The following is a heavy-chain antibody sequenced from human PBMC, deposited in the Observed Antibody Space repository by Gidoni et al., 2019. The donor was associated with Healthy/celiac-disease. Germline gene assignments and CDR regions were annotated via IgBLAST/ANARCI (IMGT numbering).Heavy chain of an antibody. D-gene: IGHD5-12*01. V-gene: IGHV4-59*01. J-gene: IGHJ4*02. CDR3: ARATGLRLGGFLDY. Sequence: QVQLQESCPGLVTPSETLSLTCTVSGGYISSSYWSWIRQPPGKVREWIGYIYYSGSTNYKPSRKRRVTISVDTSKNQFSLKLSSVTAADTAVYYCARATGLRLGGFLDYWGQGTLVTVSS. CDR1: GGYISSSY. CDR2: IYYSGST.